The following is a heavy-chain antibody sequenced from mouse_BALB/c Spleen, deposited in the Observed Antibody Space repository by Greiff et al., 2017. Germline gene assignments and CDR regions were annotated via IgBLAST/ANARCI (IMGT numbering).Heavy chain of an antibody. Sequence: QVQLQQSGPELVKPGASVKISCKASGYAFSSSWMNWVKQRPGQGLEWIGRIYPGDGDTNYNGKFKGKATLTADKSSSTAYMQLSSLTSVDSAVYFCARGSLYAMDYWGQGTSVTVSS. CDR3: ARGSLYAMDY. J-gene: IGHJ4*01. CDR1: GYAFSSSW. CDR2: IYPGDGDT. V-gene: IGHV1-82*01. D-gene: IGHD1-1*01.